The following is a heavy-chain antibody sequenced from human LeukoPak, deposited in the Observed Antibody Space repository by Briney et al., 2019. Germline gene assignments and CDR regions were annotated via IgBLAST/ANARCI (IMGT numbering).Heavy chain of an antibody. J-gene: IGHJ4*02. D-gene: IGHD3-10*01. CDR3: AKILASGSGSY. Sequence: GGTLRLSCAASGFMFSNHGMNWVRQAPGKGLDWVSTIRAGGGDTFYSGSVKGRFSISRDNSKNTLILQMDSLRADDTAIYYCAKILASGSGSYWGQGTLVLVSS. CDR2: IRAGGGDT. CDR1: GFMFSNHG. V-gene: IGHV3-23*01.